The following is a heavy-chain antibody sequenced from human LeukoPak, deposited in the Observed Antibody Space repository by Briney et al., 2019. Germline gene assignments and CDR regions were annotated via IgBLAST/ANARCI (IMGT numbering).Heavy chain of an antibody. CDR2: IIPILGIA. D-gene: IGHD6-19*01. CDR3: AREISGSYDY. CDR1: GGTFSSYA. V-gene: IGHV1-69*04. Sequence: VASVKVSCKASGGTFSSYAISWVRQAPGQGLAWMGRIIPILGIANYEQKFQGRVTITADKSTSTAYMELSSLRSEDTAVYYCAREISGSYDYWGQGTLVTVSS. J-gene: IGHJ4*02.